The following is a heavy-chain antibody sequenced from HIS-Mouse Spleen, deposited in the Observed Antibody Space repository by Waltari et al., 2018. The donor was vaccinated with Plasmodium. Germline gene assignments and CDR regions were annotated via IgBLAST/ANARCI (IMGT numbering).Heavy chain of an antibody. CDR2: IDGDDDK. D-gene: IGHD6-6*01. Sequence: QVTLRESGPALVKPTQTLTLTCTFSGFSLSTSGMCVSWIRQPPGKALEWLARIDGDDDKYYSTSLKTRLTISKDTSKNQGVLKMANMDPVDTATYYCARHKKRGQLVRGYFDYWGQGTLVTVSS. V-gene: IGHV2-70*15. CDR1: GFSLSTSGMC. J-gene: IGHJ4*02. CDR3: ARHKKRGQLVRGYFDY.